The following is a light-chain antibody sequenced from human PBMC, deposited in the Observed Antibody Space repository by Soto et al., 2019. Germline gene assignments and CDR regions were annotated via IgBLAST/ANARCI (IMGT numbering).Light chain of an antibody. CDR1: SSDVGGYNF. J-gene: IGLJ1*01. CDR3: NSYTITTTQV. Sequence: QSALTQPASVSGSPGQSITISCTGTSSDVGGYNFVSWYQQHPGKAPKLMIYDVTTRPSGVSNRFSGSKSGNTASLTISGLQAEDEGDYYCNSYTITTTQVFGTGTKLTVL. V-gene: IGLV2-14*01. CDR2: DVT.